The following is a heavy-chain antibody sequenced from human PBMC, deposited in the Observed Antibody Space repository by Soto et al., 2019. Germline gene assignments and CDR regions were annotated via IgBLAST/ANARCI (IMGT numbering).Heavy chain of an antibody. Sequence: EVPLVESGGGLVQPGGSLRLSCAASGFTVSSNYMSWVRQAPGKGLEWVSVIYSGGSTYYADSVKGRFTISRDNSKNTLYLQMNSLRAEDTAVYYCARDRIPTSMDVWGQGTTVTVSS. J-gene: IGHJ6*02. CDR2: IYSGGST. CDR1: GFTVSSNY. V-gene: IGHV3-66*01. CDR3: ARDRIPTSMDV.